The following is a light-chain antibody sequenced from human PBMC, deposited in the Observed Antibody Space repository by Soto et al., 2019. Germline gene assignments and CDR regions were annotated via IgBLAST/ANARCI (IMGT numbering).Light chain of an antibody. Sequence: EIAMTQSPGTLCGPPGGRGTLSCRASQSVSSTLAWYQQKPGQAPRLLIYAASARATGIPARFSGSGSGTDFTLTISSLQSEDFAVYYCQQYNNWPYTFGQGTKVDI. CDR1: QSVSST. CDR2: AAS. V-gene: IGKV3-15*01. J-gene: IGKJ2*01. CDR3: QQYNNWPYT.